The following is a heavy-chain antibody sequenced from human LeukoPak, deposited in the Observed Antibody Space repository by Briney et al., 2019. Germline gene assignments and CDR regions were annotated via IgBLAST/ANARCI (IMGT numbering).Heavy chain of an antibody. Sequence: PSETLSLTCTVSGGSISSYYWGWIRQPPGKGLEWIGSICYSGSTYYNPSLKSRVTISVDTSKNQFSLKLSSVTAADTAVYYCAPSLRIADIAEYNWFDPWGQGTLVTVSS. CDR1: GGSISSYY. CDR2: ICYSGST. V-gene: IGHV4-39*07. CDR3: APSLRIADIAEYNWFDP. D-gene: IGHD6-13*01. J-gene: IGHJ5*02.